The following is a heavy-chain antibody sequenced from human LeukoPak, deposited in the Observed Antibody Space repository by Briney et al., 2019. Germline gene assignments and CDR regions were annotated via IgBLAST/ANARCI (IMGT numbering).Heavy chain of an antibody. CDR3: AGIVTTGGPLYY. J-gene: IGHJ4*02. CDR2: ISGSGGTT. CDR1: GFTVSSNY. V-gene: IGHV3-23*01. D-gene: IGHD4-11*01. Sequence: PGGSLRLSCAASGFTVSSNYMNWVRQAPGKGLEWVSAISGSGGTTYYTDSVKGRFIVSKDISKNTLYLLLNSLRAEDTAVYYCAGIVTTGGPLYYWGRGTLVTVSS.